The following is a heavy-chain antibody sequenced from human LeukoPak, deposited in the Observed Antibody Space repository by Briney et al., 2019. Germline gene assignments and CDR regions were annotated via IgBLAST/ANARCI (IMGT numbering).Heavy chain of an antibody. CDR3: AKDTSASIYYMEV. J-gene: IGHJ6*03. D-gene: IGHD2-2*01. CDR2: IWNDGSGK. Sequence: GRSLRLSCAASGFFFRSYGMHWVRQAPGKGLEWVAVIWNDGSGKYIAESVKGRFTISRDNSNNTLYLQIDTLRAEDTAVYYCAKDTSASIYYMEVWGKGTTVTVSS. V-gene: IGHV3-33*06. CDR1: GFFFRSYG.